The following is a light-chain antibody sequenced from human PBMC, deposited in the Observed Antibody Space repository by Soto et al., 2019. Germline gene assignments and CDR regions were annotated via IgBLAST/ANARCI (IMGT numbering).Light chain of an antibody. CDR2: DVF. V-gene: IGLV2-14*03. Sequence: QSALTQDASVSGSPGQSITISCTGTSSDVGGYNYVSWYQQHPGIAPKLMIYDVFTRPSGVSNRFSGSKSGNTASLTISALQAEDEADYYCTSWTSTSTYVFGSGTTLTVL. CDR3: TSWTSTSTYV. J-gene: IGLJ1*01. CDR1: SSDVGGYNY.